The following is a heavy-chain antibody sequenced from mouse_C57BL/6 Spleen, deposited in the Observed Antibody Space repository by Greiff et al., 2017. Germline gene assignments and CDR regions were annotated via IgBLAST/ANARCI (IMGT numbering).Heavy chain of an antibody. CDR1: GYTFTSYW. CDR2: IDPSDSYT. J-gene: IGHJ2*01. V-gene: IGHV1-59*01. D-gene: IGHD1-1*01. Sequence: QVQLQQPGAELVRPGTSVKLSCKASGYTFTSYWMHWVKQRPGQGLEWIGVIDPSDSYTNYNQKLKGKATLTVDTSSSTAYMQLSSLTSEDSAVYNWAREGEVARYFDYWGQGTTLTVSS. CDR3: AREGEVARYFDY.